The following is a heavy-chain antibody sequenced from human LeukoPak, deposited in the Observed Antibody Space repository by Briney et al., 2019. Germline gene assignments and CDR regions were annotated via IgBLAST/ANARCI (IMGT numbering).Heavy chain of an antibody. CDR1: GFTVSSNY. Sequence: SGGSLRLSCAASGFTVSSNYMSWVRQAPGKGLEWVSVIYSDGRTYYADSVKGRFTISRDNSKNTLYLQMNSLRAEDTAVYYCAKISLGWWPSFDYWGQGTLVTVSS. J-gene: IGHJ4*02. D-gene: IGHD6-19*01. V-gene: IGHV3-53*01. CDR3: AKISLGWWPSFDY. CDR2: IYSDGRT.